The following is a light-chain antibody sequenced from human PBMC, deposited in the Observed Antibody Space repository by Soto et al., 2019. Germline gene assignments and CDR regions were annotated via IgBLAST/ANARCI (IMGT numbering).Light chain of an antibody. CDR2: KAS. CDR3: QQYSDNWT. Sequence: DIQMTQSPSTLSASVGDRDTITCRASQSISSWLAWYQQKPGTAPNLLIYKASTLQSGVPSRFSGSGSGTEFTLTISSLQPDDFATYYCQQYSDNWTFGQGTKVEIK. CDR1: QSISSW. J-gene: IGKJ1*01. V-gene: IGKV1-5*03.